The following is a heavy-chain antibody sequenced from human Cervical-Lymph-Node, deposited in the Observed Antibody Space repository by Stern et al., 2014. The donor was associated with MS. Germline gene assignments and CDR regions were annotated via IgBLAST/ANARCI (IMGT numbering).Heavy chain of an antibody. CDR1: GYTFTSSA. Sequence: EQLVQSGSELTKPGASVKVSCKASGYTFTSSAINWVRQAPGQGLEWMGWINTFTGTPTYGQYFTGRVVFSLDTSVSTAYLHISPLQPDDTALYYCSTQGASVFGVSPTRYWGQGTLVSVSS. CDR3: STQGASVFGVSPTRY. V-gene: IGHV7-4-1*02. CDR2: INTFTGTP. J-gene: IGHJ4*02. D-gene: IGHD3-3*01.